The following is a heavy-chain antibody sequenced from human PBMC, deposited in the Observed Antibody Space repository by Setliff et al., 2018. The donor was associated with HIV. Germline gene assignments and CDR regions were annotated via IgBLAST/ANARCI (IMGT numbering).Heavy chain of an antibody. Sequence: TSETLSLTCSVSGGSISSYYWSWIRQPPGKGLEWIAIIHYNGRTYYDPSLKSRVTIFVDTSKTQFYLKLRSVTASDTAVYYCARYTSKVDWFDPWGQGTLVTVSS. J-gene: IGHJ5*02. CDR3: ARYTSKVDWFDP. CDR2: IHYNGRT. CDR1: GGSISSYY. D-gene: IGHD5-12*01. V-gene: IGHV4-59*04.